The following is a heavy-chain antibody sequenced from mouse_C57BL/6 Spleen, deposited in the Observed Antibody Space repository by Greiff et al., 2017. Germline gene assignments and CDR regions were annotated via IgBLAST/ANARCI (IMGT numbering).Heavy chain of an antibody. CDR3: ARGGTYGSPWYFDV. V-gene: IGHV1-52*01. CDR1: GYTFTSYW. D-gene: IGHD1-1*01. CDR2: IDPSDSET. Sequence: QVQLQQPGAELVRPGSSVKLSCKASGYTFTSYWMHWVKQRPIQGLEWIGNIDPSDSETNYNQKFKDKATLTVDKSSSTAYMQLSSLTSEDSAVYYCARGGTYGSPWYFDVWGTGTTVTVSS. J-gene: IGHJ1*03.